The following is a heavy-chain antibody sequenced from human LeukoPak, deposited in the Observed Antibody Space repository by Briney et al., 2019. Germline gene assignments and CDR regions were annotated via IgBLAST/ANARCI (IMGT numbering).Heavy chain of an antibody. Sequence: PSETLSLTCTVSGGSISSGDYYWSWIRQPPGKGLEWIGYIYYSGSTYYNPSLKSRVTISVDTSKNQFSLKLSSVTAADTAVYYCARGGHLNYFYYYMDVWGKGTTVTVSS. V-gene: IGHV4-30-4*01. CDR3: ARGGHLNYFYYYMDV. J-gene: IGHJ6*03. CDR2: IYYSGST. D-gene: IGHD3-10*01. CDR1: GGSISSGDYY.